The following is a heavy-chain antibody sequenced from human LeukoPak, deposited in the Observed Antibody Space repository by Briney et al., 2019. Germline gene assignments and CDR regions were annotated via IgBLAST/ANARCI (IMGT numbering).Heavy chain of an antibody. V-gene: IGHV3-23*01. D-gene: IGHD3-3*01. CDR2: ISGSGGST. CDR1: GFTFSSYA. J-gene: IGHJ4*02. CDR3: AKGLWRMLVNYDFWSGYTFDY. Sequence: PGGSLRLSCAASGFTFSSYAMSWVRQAPGKGLEWVSAISGSGGSTYYADSVKGRFTISRDNSKNTLYLQMNSLRAEDTAVYYCAKGLWRMLVNYDFWSGYTFDYWGQGTLVTVSS.